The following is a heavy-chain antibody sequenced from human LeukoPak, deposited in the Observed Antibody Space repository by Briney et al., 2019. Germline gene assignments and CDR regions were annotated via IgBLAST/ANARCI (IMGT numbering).Heavy chain of an antibody. CDR1: GFTFSSYS. CDR3: ARATWYSGYDFDY. V-gene: IGHV3-21*01. CDR2: ISSSSSYI. D-gene: IGHD5-12*01. Sequence: GGSLRPSCAASGFTFSSYSMNWVRQAPGKGLEWVSSISSSSSYIYYADSVKGRFTISRDNAKNSLYLQMNSLRAEDTAVYYCARATWYSGYDFDYWGQGTLVTVSS. J-gene: IGHJ4*02.